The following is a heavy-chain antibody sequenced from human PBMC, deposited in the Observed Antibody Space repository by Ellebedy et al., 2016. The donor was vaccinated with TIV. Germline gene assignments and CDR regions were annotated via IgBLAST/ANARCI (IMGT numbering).Heavy chain of an antibody. V-gene: IGHV3-21*01. CDR2: ISSTGYYI. D-gene: IGHD1-26*01. CDR1: GFIFNHYS. Sequence: GESLKISCAASGFIFNHYSMNWVRQAPGKGLEWISSISSTGYYIYYADSVKGRFTISRDDAKNSLFLQMNSLRAEDTAVYHCARSGEHDTWGLGTLVTVSS. CDR3: ARSGEHDT. J-gene: IGHJ5*02.